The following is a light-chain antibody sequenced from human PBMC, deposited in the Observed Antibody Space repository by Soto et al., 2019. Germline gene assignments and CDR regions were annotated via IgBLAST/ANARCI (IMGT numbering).Light chain of an antibody. CDR3: QQYNDWPLT. CDR2: GAS. J-gene: IGKJ4*01. CDR1: QSVKIN. Sequence: EIVMTQSPATLSVSPGERATLSCRASQSVKINLAWYQQKPGQAPRLLIYGASTRATGIPARFSGSGSATEFTLTISSLQSEDFAVYYCQQYNDWPLTFGGGTKVEIK. V-gene: IGKV3-15*01.